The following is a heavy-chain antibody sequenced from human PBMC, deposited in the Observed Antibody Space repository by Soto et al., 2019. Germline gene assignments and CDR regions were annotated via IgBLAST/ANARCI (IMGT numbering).Heavy chain of an antibody. Sequence: SETLSLTCTVSGGSISSYYWSWIRQPPGKGLEWIGYIYYSGSTNYNPSLKSRVTISVDTSKNQFSLKLSSVTAADTAVYYCARVGSEKGSSWPHNWFDPWGQGTLVTVSS. D-gene: IGHD6-13*01. V-gene: IGHV4-59*01. CDR2: IYYSGST. CDR1: GGSISSYY. J-gene: IGHJ5*02. CDR3: ARVGSEKGSSWPHNWFDP.